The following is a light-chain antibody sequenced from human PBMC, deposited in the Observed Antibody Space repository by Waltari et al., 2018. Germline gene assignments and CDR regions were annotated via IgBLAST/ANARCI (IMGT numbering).Light chain of an antibody. V-gene: IGKV3-11*01. CDR2: DAS. CDR3: QQRVSWPLT. CDR1: PSVDNL. J-gene: IGKJ4*01. Sequence: DILLTQSPATLSLSPVARATPSCRASPSVDNLLGWYQQKPGQAPRLVIHDASNRAPGFPARFSGSGSGTDFTLTISSLEPEDFAVYYCQQRVSWPLTFGGGTKVEL.